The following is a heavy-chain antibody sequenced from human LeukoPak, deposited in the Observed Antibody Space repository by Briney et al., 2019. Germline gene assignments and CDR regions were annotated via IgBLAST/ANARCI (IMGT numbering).Heavy chain of an antibody. Sequence: GGSLRLSCVASGFTFSRHGLNWVRQAPGKGLEWVGRIKSKTDGGTTDYAAPVKGRFTISRDDSKNTLYLHMNSLKTEDTAVYYCTTMTIIPTDYWGQGTLVTVSS. CDR1: GFTFSRHG. CDR2: IKSKTDGGTT. J-gene: IGHJ4*02. CDR3: TTMTIIPTDY. V-gene: IGHV3-15*01. D-gene: IGHD2-2*02.